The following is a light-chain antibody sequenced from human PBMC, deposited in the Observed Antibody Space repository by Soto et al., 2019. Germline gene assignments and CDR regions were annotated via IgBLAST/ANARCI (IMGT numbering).Light chain of an antibody. J-gene: IGLJ1*01. CDR3: SSYTSSSDYV. Sequence: QSALTQPASVSGSPGQSITISCTGTSSDVGGYNYVSWYQQHPGKAPKLMIYDVSNRPSGVSNRFSGSKSGNTASLTISGLQADDEADYYCSSYTSSSDYVFGTVTKLTV. CDR1: SSDVGGYNY. V-gene: IGLV2-14*01. CDR2: DVS.